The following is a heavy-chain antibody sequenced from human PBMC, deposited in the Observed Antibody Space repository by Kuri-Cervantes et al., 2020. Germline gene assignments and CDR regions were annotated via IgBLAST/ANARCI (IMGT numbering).Heavy chain of an antibody. J-gene: IGHJ4*02. D-gene: IGHD1-26*01. V-gene: IGHV1-18*01. CDR3: ARDQTRSYWGGGGFDY. Sequence: ASVKVSCKASGYTFTSYDINWVRQATGQGLEWMGWISAYNGNTNYAQKLQGRVTMTTDASTSTAYMELRSLRSDDTAVYYCARDQTRSYWGGGGFDYWGQGTLVTVSS. CDR2: ISAYNGNT. CDR1: GYTFTSYD.